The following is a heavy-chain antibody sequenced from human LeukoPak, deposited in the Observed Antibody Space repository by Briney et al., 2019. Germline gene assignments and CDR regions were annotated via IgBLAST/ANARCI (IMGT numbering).Heavy chain of an antibody. CDR3: ARDRGGVVITHFDY. CDR2: ISSSGSTI. D-gene: IGHD3-3*01. J-gene: IGHJ4*02. V-gene: IGHV3-11*04. CDR1: GFTFSDAW. Sequence: GGSLRLSCAASGFTFSDAWMSWVRQAPGKGLEWVSYISSSGSTIYYADSVKGRFTISRDNAKNSLYLQMNSLRAEDTAVYYCARDRGGVVITHFDYWGQGTLVTVSS.